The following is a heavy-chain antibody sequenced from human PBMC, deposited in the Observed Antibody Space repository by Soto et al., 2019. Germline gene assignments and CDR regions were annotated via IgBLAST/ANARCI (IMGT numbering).Heavy chain of an antibody. J-gene: IGHJ6*02. V-gene: IGHV1-69*01. CDR1: GDTYSIYA. Sequence: SLKCYCTASGDTYSIYAISWVRQATGQGLEWMGGIIPIFGTANYAQKFQGRVTITADESTSTAYMELSSLRSEDTAVYYCARIAVLSGSYDGQTPDYYYGMDVWGQGTTVTVSS. CDR3: ARIAVLSGSYDGQTPDYYYGMDV. CDR2: IIPIFGTA. D-gene: IGHD1-26*01.